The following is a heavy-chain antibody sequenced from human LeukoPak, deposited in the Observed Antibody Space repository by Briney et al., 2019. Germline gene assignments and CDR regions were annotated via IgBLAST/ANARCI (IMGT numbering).Heavy chain of an antibody. CDR2: INPNSGGT. CDR3: ARTKPPCTSCLLLDY. CDR1: GYTFTSYG. J-gene: IGHJ4*02. V-gene: IGHV1-2*02. Sequence: ASVKVSCKASGYTFTSYGISWVRQAPGQGLEWMGWINPNSGGTNYAPKFQGLVTMSSDTSITTAYMELNRLISDDTAVYYCARTKPPCTSCLLLDYWGQGTLVTVSS. D-gene: IGHD2-2*01.